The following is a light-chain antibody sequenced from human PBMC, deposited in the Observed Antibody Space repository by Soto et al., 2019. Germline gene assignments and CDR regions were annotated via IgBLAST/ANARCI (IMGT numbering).Light chain of an antibody. CDR3: QQYNNWPPLT. CDR2: GTS. CDR1: QSISSN. Sequence: EIVMTQSPATLSVSPGERATLFCRASQSISSNLAWYQQKAGQAPRLLIYGTSTRATGIPARFSGSGSGTEFTLTISSLQSEDFAVYYCQQYNNWPPLTFGGVTKVEIK. J-gene: IGKJ4*01. V-gene: IGKV3-15*01.